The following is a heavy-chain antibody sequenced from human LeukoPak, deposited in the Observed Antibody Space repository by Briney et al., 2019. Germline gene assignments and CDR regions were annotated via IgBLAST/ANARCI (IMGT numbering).Heavy chain of an antibody. CDR2: ISSNGDST. CDR1: GFTFSTYA. V-gene: IGHV3-64*01. Sequence: PGGPLRLSCAASGFTFSTYAMLWVRQAPGKGLEYVSAISSNGDSTYYANSVKGRFTISRDNSKNTLYFQMGSLRADDMAVYYCAASPPSGTTWYFDLWGRGTLVTVSS. J-gene: IGHJ2*01. D-gene: IGHD1-7*01. CDR3: AASPPSGTTWYFDL.